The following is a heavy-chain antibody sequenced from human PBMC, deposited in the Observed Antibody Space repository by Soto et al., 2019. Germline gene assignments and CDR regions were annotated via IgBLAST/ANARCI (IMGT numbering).Heavy chain of an antibody. J-gene: IGHJ4*02. CDR2: ISSSSSTI. CDR3: WLTGTTFGLSYYFDY. Sequence: GGSLRLSCAASGFTFSSYSMNWVRQAPGKGLEWVSYISSSSSTIYYVDSVKGRFTISRDNAKNSLYLQMNSLRAEDTAVYYCWLTGTTFGLSYYFDYWGQGTLVTVSS. D-gene: IGHD1-20*01. V-gene: IGHV3-48*01. CDR1: GFTFSSYS.